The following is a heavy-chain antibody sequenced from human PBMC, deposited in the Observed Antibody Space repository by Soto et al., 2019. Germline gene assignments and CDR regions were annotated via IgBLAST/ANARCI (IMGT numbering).Heavy chain of an antibody. CDR2: IYYSGST. J-gene: IGHJ4*02. V-gene: IGHV4-59*01. CDR3: AQIFGAYFDY. CDR1: GGSISSYY. D-gene: IGHD3-3*01. Sequence: SETLSLTCTVSGGSISSYYWSWIRQPPGKGLEWIGYIYYSGSTNYNPSLKSRVTISVDTSKNQFSLKLSSVTAADTAVYYCAQIFGAYFDYWGQGTLVTVSS.